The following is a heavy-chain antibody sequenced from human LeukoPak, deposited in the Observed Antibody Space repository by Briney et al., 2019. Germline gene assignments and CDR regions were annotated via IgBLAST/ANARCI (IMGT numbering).Heavy chain of an antibody. CDR2: IYYSGTT. D-gene: IGHD4-17*01. J-gene: IGHJ6*02. Sequence: SETLSLTCTVSGGSISHYYWSWIRQSSGKGLEWIGYIYYSGTTNYNPSLKSRVTISVDTPRNQFSLQLRSVTAADTAVYYCAREDPQTTVPEGMDVWGQGTTVIVSS. CDR3: AREDPQTTVPEGMDV. V-gene: IGHV4-59*01. CDR1: GGSISHYY.